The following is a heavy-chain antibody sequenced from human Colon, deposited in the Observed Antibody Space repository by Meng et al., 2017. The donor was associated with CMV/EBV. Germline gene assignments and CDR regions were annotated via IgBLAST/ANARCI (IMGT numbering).Heavy chain of an antibody. CDR2: ISYDGSNK. V-gene: IGHV3-30-3*01. D-gene: IGHD2-15*01. J-gene: IGHJ5*02. CDR3: ASRDIVVVVAATGGPTEFDP. Sequence: GGSLRLSCAASGFTFSSYAMHWVCQAPGKGLEWVAVISYDGSNKYYADSVKGRFTISRDNSKNTLYLQMNSLRAEDTAVYYCASRDIVVVVAATGGPTEFDPWGQGTLVTVSS. CDR1: GFTFSSYA.